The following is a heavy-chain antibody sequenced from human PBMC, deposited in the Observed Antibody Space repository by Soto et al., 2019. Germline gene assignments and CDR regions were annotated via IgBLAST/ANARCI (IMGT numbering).Heavy chain of an antibody. J-gene: IGHJ4*02. V-gene: IGHV3-21*01. CDR2: ISSSSSYI. D-gene: IGHD3-10*01. Sequence: PGGSLRLSCAASGFTFSSYSMNWVRQAPGKGLEWVSSISSSSSYIYYADSVKGRFTISRDNAKNSLYLQMNSLRAEDTAVYCCARGVVRGVIIASLSYYFDYWGQGTLVTVSS. CDR3: ARGVVRGVIIASLSYYFDY. CDR1: GFTFSSYS.